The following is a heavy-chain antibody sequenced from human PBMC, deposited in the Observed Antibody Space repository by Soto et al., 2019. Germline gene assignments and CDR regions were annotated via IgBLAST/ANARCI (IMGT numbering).Heavy chain of an antibody. CDR2: IFHDGTA. D-gene: IGHD2-8*01. CDR1: GVSISSGNC. CDR3: ARLVYDTRLNYMYFDF. Sequence: SETLSLTCAVSGVSISSGNCLRWLRQTPQRGLEYIGEIFHDGTANYYPSFERRVAISVDTSKNQFSLKLTSVTAADTAIYFCARLVYDTRLNYMYFDFWGQGALVTVSS. V-gene: IGHV4-4*02. J-gene: IGHJ4*02.